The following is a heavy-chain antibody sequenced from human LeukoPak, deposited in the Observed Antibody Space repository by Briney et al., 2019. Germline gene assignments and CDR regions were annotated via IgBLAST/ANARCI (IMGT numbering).Heavy chain of an antibody. CDR1: GGSFSGYY. CDR3: AGGGATIQEGFDY. Sequence: PSETLSLTCAVYGGSFSGYYWSWIRQPPGKGLDWIGEINHSGSTNYNPSLKSRVTISVDTSKNQFSLKLSSVTAADTAVYYCAGGGATIQEGFDYWGQGTLVTVSS. J-gene: IGHJ4*02. D-gene: IGHD5-24*01. V-gene: IGHV4-34*01. CDR2: INHSGST.